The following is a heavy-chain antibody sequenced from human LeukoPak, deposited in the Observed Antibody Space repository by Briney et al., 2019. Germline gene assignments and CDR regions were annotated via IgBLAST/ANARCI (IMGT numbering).Heavy chain of an antibody. CDR3: ARALSWTTNSYYYMDV. D-gene: IGHD3/OR15-3a*01. J-gene: IGHJ6*03. Sequence: EASVKVSCKDSGYTFTSYDINWVRQATGQGLEWMGWMNPNSGNTGYAQKFQGRVTMTKNTSITTAYMELSSLRSEDTAVYYCARALSWTTNSYYYMDVWGKGTTVTVSS. CDR2: MNPNSGNT. V-gene: IGHV1-8*01. CDR1: GYTFTSYD.